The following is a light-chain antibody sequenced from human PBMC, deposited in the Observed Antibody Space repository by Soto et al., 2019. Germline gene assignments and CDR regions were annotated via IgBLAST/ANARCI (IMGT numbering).Light chain of an antibody. J-gene: IGKJ1*01. CDR2: RAS. Sequence: IVMTHSPATLSVSPGVRATLSFRASQNIYSNVAWYQQRPGQAPRLLIYRASTRATGIPARFSGSGSGTEFTLTISSLQSEDFTVYSCLQYHNLWAFGQGTKVDNK. CDR1: QNIYSN. V-gene: IGKV3-15*01. CDR3: LQYHNLWA.